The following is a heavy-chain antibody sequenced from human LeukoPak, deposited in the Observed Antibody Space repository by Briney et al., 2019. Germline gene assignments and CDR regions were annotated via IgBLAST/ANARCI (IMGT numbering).Heavy chain of an antibody. J-gene: IGHJ4*02. D-gene: IGHD5-18*01. V-gene: IGHV1-69*05. CDR2: IIPILGTA. CDR3: AREVRGVDTAMVPLYYFDY. CDR1: GGTFSSYA. Sequence: GSSVKVSCKASGGTFSSYAISWVRQAPGQGLEWMGGIIPILGTANYAQKFQGRVTITTDDSTHTAYMELSSLRSEDTAVYDCAREVRGVDTAMVPLYYFDYWGQGTLVTVSS.